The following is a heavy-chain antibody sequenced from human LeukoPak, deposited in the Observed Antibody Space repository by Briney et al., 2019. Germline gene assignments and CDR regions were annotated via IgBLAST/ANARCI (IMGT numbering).Heavy chain of an antibody. D-gene: IGHD3-9*01. CDR3: AIGYDILTGSFDY. CDR2: IDPSDSYT. CDR1: GYSFTSYW. V-gene: IGHV5-10-1*01. J-gene: IGHJ4*02. Sequence: GEPLKISCKGSGYSFTSYWISWVRQMPGKGLEWMGRIDPSDSYTNYSPSFQGHVTISADKSISTAYLQWSSLKASDTAMYYCAIGYDILTGSFDYWGQGTLVTVSS.